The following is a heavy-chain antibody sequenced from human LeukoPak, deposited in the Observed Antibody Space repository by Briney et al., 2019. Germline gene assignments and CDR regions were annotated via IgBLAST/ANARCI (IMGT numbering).Heavy chain of an antibody. CDR2: ISHEGDS. D-gene: IGHD1-7*01. CDR3: ARGRNYVSDYYFDV. J-gene: IGHJ6*03. Sequence: KPSETLSLTCAVYGVSLRGYYWSWIRQSPEKGLEWIGEISHEGDSIYNPSLKSRLTLSVEMSKNQFSLKLRSVTAADTAVYYCARGRNYVSDYYFDVWGKGTTVIVSS. V-gene: IGHV4-34*01. CDR1: GVSLRGYY.